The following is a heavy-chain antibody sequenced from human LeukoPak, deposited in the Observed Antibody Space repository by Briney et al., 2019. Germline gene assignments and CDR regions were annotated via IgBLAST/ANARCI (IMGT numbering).Heavy chain of an antibody. Sequence: GASVKVSCKASGYTFTSYGISWVRQAPGQGLEWMGWISAYNGNTNYAQKLQGRVTMTTDTSTSTAYMELRSLRSDDTAVYYCARDTMVRGVPPFDPWGQGTLVTVSS. J-gene: IGHJ5*02. D-gene: IGHD3-10*01. CDR1: GYTFTSYG. V-gene: IGHV1-18*01. CDR3: ARDTMVRGVPPFDP. CDR2: ISAYNGNT.